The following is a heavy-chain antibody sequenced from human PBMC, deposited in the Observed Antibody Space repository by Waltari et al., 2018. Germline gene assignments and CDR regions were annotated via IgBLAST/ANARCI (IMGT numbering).Heavy chain of an antibody. Sequence: EVQLLESGGGLVQPGGSLRLSCAASGFTFSSYAMSWVRQAPGKGLEWVSAISGSGGSTYSAYSVKGRFTISRDNSKNTLYLQMNSLRAEDTAVYYCAKDPKEPLEPPYDYWGQGTLVTVSS. D-gene: IGHD1-1*01. V-gene: IGHV3-23*01. CDR3: AKDPKEPLEPPYDY. CDR1: GFTFSSYA. J-gene: IGHJ4*02. CDR2: ISGSGGST.